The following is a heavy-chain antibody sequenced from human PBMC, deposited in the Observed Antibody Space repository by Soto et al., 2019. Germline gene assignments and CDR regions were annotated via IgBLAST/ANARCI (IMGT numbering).Heavy chain of an antibody. D-gene: IGHD3-16*01. J-gene: IGHJ4*02. CDR2: ISYDGSNT. V-gene: IGHV3-30*18. Sequence: PGGSLRLSCAASGFTFSSYGMHWVRQAPGKGLEWVAVISYDGSNTYYADSVRGRFTISRDNSKNTVYLQMNSLRAEDTAVYYCAKRLTSYLDYWGQGTLVTVSS. CDR1: GFTFSSYG. CDR3: AKRLTSYLDY.